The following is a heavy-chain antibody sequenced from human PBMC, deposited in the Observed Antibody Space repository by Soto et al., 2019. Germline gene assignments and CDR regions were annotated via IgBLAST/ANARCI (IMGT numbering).Heavy chain of an antibody. J-gene: IGHJ5*02. CDR3: ARDSVVRGVGYWFDP. D-gene: IGHD3-10*01. CDR2: INLSGGST. CDR1: GYTFTRYF. Sequence: AASVQVSCKASGYTFTRYFMHWLRQPPGQGLEWMGIINLSGGSTSYPQKFQGRVTMTRDTSTSTVYMELSSLRSEDTAVYYCARDSVVRGVGYWFDPWGQGTLVTVSS. V-gene: IGHV1-46*01.